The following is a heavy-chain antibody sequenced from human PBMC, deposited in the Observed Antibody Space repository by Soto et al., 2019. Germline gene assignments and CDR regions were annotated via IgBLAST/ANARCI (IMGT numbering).Heavy chain of an antibody. Sequence: SQTLSLTCAISGDSVSSKSAAWNWIRQSPSRGLEWLGRTYYRSKWSTDYAISVKSRITINPDTSNNHFSLQLESVTPEDTAVYYCTRALSGSYDHWGQGTLVTVSS. J-gene: IGHJ5*02. D-gene: IGHD1-26*01. V-gene: IGHV6-1*01. CDR3: TRALSGSYDH. CDR2: TYYRSKWST. CDR1: GDSVSSKSAA.